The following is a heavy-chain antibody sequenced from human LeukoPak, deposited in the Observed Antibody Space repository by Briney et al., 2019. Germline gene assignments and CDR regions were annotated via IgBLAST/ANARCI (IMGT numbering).Heavy chain of an antibody. CDR3: ARTVRGVINWFDP. Sequence: SGTLSLTCAVSGGSVSSSLRWSWVRQPPGKGLEWIGEIYHSGTTNYNPSLKSRVTISVDKSKNQFSLKLSSVTAADTAVYYCARTVRGVINWFDPWGQGTLVTVSS. J-gene: IGHJ5*02. CDR1: GGSVSSSLR. CDR2: IYHSGTT. V-gene: IGHV4-4*02. D-gene: IGHD3-10*01.